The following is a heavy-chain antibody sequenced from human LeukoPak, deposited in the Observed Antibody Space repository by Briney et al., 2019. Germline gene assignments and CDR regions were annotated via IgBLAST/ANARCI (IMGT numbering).Heavy chain of an antibody. Sequence: SETLSLTCAVYGGSFSDYYWSWIRQPPGKGLEWIGEINHSGSTNYNPSLKSRVTISVDTSKNQFSLKLSSVTAADTAVYYCASAHIASYYMDVWGKGTTVTISS. V-gene: IGHV4-34*01. J-gene: IGHJ6*03. D-gene: IGHD2-21*01. CDR1: GGSFSDYY. CDR2: INHSGST. CDR3: ASAHIASYYMDV.